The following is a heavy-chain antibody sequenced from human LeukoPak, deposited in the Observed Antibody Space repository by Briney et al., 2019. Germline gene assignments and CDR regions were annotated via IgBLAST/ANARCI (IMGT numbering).Heavy chain of an antibody. J-gene: IGHJ4*02. Sequence: SQTLSLTCTVSGGSISSGGYYWSWIRQHPGKGLEWIGYIYYSGSTYYNPSLKSRVTISVDTSKNQFSLKLSSVTAADTAVYYCARGQWDSSGWYLHFDYWGQGTLVTVSS. CDR3: ARGQWDSSGWYLHFDY. CDR2: IYYSGST. V-gene: IGHV4-31*03. CDR1: GGSISSGGYY. D-gene: IGHD6-19*01.